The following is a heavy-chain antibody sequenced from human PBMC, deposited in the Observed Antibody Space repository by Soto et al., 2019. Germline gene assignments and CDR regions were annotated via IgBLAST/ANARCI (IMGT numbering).Heavy chain of an antibody. D-gene: IGHD6-25*01. CDR3: ARHKDAGSDRGGMDV. CDR2: VHYSGST. Sequence: QVQLQESGPGLVKPSETLSLTSTVSGGSISNFYWTWIRQPPGKGLEWIGNVHYSGSTNYNPSVKSRVPTSVDTAKNQLSLNLSSVTAADTAGYYCARHKDAGSDRGGMDVWGQGTTVTVSS. CDR1: GGSISNFY. J-gene: IGHJ6*02. V-gene: IGHV4-59*08.